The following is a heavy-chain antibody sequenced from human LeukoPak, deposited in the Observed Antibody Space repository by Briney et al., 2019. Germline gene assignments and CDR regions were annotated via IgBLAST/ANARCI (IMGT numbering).Heavy chain of an antibody. V-gene: IGHV3-23*01. D-gene: IGHD1-26*01. CDR3: AKDLPGGPSYVGAFDI. J-gene: IGHJ3*02. CDR1: GFTFSSYA. Sequence: GSLRLSCAASGFTFSSYAMSWVRQAPGKGLEWVSAISGSGGSTYYADSVKGRFTISRDNSKNTLYLQMNSLRAEDTAVYYCAKDLPGGPSYVGAFDIWGQGTMVTVSS. CDR2: ISGSGGST.